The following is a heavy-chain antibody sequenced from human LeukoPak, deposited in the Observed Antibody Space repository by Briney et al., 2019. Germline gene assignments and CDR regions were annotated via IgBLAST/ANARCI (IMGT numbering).Heavy chain of an antibody. V-gene: IGHV1-2*02. CDR1: GYTFTGYY. CDR2: INPNSGGT. D-gene: IGHD2-2*01. J-gene: IGHJ4*02. Sequence: ASVKVSCKASGYTFTGYYMHWVRQAPGQGLERMGWINPNSGGTNYAQKFQGRVTMTRDTSISTAYMELSRLRSDDTAVYYCARDQRYCSSTSCYGSLRWPGYWGQGTLVTVSS. CDR3: ARDQRYCSSTSCYGSLRWPGY.